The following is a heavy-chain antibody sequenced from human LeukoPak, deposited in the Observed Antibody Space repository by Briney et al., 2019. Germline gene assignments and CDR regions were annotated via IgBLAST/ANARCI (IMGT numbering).Heavy chain of an antibody. D-gene: IGHD3-22*01. J-gene: IGHJ4*02. Sequence: ASVKVSCKASGYTFTNYDINWVRQATGQGLEWMGRMNPRSSNSGYAQELQGRVTMTRNTAINTAYMELNSLRVEDTAVYYCVASICCYDPSGYYPFDYWGQGTLVTVSS. CDR3: VASICCYDPSGYYPFDY. CDR1: GYTFTNYD. V-gene: IGHV1-8*01. CDR2: MNPRSSNS.